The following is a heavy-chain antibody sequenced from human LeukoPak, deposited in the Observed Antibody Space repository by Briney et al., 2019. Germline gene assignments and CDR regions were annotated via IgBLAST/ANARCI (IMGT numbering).Heavy chain of an antibody. D-gene: IGHD1-26*01. J-gene: IGHJ4*02. CDR2: IYHGGST. V-gene: IGHV4-38-2*02. CDR3: ARGDKWELRTGTNFDY. CDR1: GYSISSGYY. Sequence: SETLSLTCTVSGYSISSGYYWGWIRQPPGKGLEWIGSIYHGGSTYYNPSLKSRVTISVDTSKNQFSLKLSSVTAADTAVYYCARGDKWELRTGTNFDYWGQGTLVTVSS.